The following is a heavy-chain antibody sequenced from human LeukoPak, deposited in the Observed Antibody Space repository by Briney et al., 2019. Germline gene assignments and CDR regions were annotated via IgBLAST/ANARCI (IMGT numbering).Heavy chain of an antibody. Sequence: SETLSLTCTVSGGSISSYYWSWIRQPPGKGLEWIGYIYYSGSTNYNPSLKSRVTISVDTSKNQFSLRLSSVTAADTALYYCARHAAFDDYLSHLTHFDYWGQGTLVTVSS. CDR1: GGSISSYY. V-gene: IGHV4-59*08. D-gene: IGHD4/OR15-4a*01. CDR3: ARHAAFDDYLSHLTHFDY. J-gene: IGHJ4*02. CDR2: IYYSGST.